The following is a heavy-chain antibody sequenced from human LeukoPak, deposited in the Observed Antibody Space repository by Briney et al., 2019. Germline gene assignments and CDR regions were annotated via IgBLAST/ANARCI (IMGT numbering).Heavy chain of an antibody. CDR3: AKGPRALEHSTQRFDS. J-gene: IGHJ4*02. V-gene: IGHV3-30*04. CDR2: ISYDGSNK. D-gene: IGHD1/OR15-1a*01. CDR1: GFTFSSYA. Sequence: GGSLRLSCAASGFTFSSYAMHWVRQAPGKGLEWVAVISYDGSNKYYPDSVKGRFTISRDNSKNTLYLQMNSLRADDTAIYYCAKGPRALEHSTQRFDSWGQGTLVTASS.